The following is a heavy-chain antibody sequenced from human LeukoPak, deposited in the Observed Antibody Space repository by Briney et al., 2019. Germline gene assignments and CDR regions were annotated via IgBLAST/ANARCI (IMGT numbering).Heavy chain of an antibody. CDR3: AKAPARIKGGYFDY. Sequence: GGSLRLSCAASGFSFSDYYMNWVRQAPGKGLEWVSYISSSGSTIYYADSVKGRFTISRDNSKNTLYLQMNSLRAEDTAVYYCAKAPARIKGGYFDYWGQGTLVTVSS. J-gene: IGHJ4*02. CDR1: GFSFSDYY. CDR2: ISSSGSTI. V-gene: IGHV3-11*04. D-gene: IGHD2-15*01.